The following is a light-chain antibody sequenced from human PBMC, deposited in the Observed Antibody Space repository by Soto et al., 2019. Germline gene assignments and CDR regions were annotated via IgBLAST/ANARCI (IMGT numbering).Light chain of an antibody. CDR3: HQYGSSPWT. CDR2: GAS. Sequence: EIVLTQSPGTLSLSPLQIATLSFMASQSVSNRYLAWYQQKPGQAPRLLIYGASTRATGIPARFSGSGSGTEFTLTISRLEPEDFAVYYCHQYGSSPWTFGQGTKVDIK. CDR1: QSVSNRY. V-gene: IGKV3-20*01. J-gene: IGKJ1*01.